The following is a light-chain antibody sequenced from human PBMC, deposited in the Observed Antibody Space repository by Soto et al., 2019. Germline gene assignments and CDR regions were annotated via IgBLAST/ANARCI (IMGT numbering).Light chain of an antibody. Sequence: EIVLTQSPGTLSFSPGERATLSCRASQSVSSSYLAWYQQKPGQAPRLLIYDASNRATGIPARFSGSGSGTDFTLTISSLEPEDFAVYYCQQRSNWPTFGGGTKVDIK. CDR1: QSVSSSY. CDR2: DAS. CDR3: QQRSNWPT. J-gene: IGKJ4*01. V-gene: IGKV3-11*01.